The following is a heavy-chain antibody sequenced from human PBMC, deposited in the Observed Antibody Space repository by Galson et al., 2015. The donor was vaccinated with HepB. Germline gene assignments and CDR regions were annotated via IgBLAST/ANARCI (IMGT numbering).Heavy chain of an antibody. CDR2: ISYDGSNK. CDR3: ANLGYCSSTSCQYYYYGMDV. Sequence: SLRLSCAASGFTFSSYGMHWVRQAPGKGLEWVAVISYDGSNKYYADSVKGRFTISRDNSKNTLYLQMNSLRAEDTAVYYCANLGYCSSTSCQYYYYGMDVWGQGTTVTVSS. CDR1: GFTFSSYG. V-gene: IGHV3-30*18. J-gene: IGHJ6*02. D-gene: IGHD2-2*01.